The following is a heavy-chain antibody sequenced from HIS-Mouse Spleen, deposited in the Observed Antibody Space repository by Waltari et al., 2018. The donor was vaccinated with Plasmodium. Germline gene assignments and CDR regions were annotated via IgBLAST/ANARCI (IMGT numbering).Heavy chain of an antibody. J-gene: IGHJ4*02. Sequence: VQPQQWGAGRLKPSGTLTLTCAGSGGSFRRYYWSCVLQPPGKGLEWIGEINHSGSTNYNPSLKSRVTISVDTSKNQFSLKLSSVTAADTAVYYCARGPGYSSGWYYFDYWGQGTLVTVSS. CDR1: GGSFRRYY. CDR3: ARGPGYSSGWYYFDY. V-gene: IGHV4-34*01. CDR2: INHSGST. D-gene: IGHD6-19*01.